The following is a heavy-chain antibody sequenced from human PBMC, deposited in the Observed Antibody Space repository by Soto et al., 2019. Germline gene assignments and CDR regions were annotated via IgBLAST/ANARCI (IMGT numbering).Heavy chain of an antibody. CDR3: ARYQYYSSDALDI. D-gene: IGHD2-21*01. CDR1: GITFSNYW. CDR2: IKQDGSEK. Sequence: EVHLVESGGGLVQPGGSLRLSCAASGITFSNYWMTWVRQAPGKGLEWVANIKQDGSEKYYVDSVKGRFTISRDNAKNSLYLQMYILRAEDTAVYFCARYQYYSSDALDIWGKGTMVTVSS. V-gene: IGHV3-7*01. J-gene: IGHJ3*02.